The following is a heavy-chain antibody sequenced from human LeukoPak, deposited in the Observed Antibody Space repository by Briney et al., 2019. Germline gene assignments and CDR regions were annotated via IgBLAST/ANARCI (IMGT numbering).Heavy chain of an antibody. D-gene: IGHD6-13*01. Sequence: ASVRVSCKASGYTFTVYYMHWVRRAPGQGGERMGVINPSGGSTSYTQKFQGRDTITRDMSTRTVYMEVRRVRYEDTAVYYCARCHSSSWYNSAFDIWGQGTMVTVSS. CDR1: GYTFTVYY. CDR3: ARCHSSSWYNSAFDI. CDR2: INPSGGST. J-gene: IGHJ3*02. V-gene: IGHV1-46*01.